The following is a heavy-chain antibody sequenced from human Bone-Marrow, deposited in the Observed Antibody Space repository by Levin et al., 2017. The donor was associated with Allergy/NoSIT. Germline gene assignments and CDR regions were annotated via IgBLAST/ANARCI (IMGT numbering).Heavy chain of an antibody. CDR1: GFIFSGYW. Sequence: LSLTCAASGFIFSGYWMHWVRQAPGKGLVWVSTITSNGGTTTYADSVKGRFTISRDNAKNTLCLQMNSLRAEDTAVYYCARGHYYGMDVWGQGTTVTVSS. J-gene: IGHJ6*02. CDR2: ITSNGGTT. CDR3: ARGHYYGMDV. V-gene: IGHV3-74*01.